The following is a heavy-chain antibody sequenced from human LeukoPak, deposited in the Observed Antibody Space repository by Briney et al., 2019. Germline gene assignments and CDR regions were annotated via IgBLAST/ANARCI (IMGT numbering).Heavy chain of an antibody. J-gene: IGHJ6*04. D-gene: IGHD5-12*01. CDR3: AREGMVATIRSQCYYYAMDV. V-gene: IGHV4-59*01. Sequence: SETLSLTCTVSGGSISSYYWSWIWQPPRKGLEWVGYIYYSGSTNSNPSPNSRDTISLDTSKSQFSLKLNSVTAADTAVYYCAREGMVATIRSQCYYYAMDVWGKGTTVSVSS. CDR1: GGSISSYY. CDR2: IYYSGST.